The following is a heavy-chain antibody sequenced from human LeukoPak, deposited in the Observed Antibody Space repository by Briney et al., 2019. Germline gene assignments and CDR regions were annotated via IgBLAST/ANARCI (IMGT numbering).Heavy chain of an antibody. Sequence: WGSLRLSCAASGFTFSSYWMNWARQAPGKGLEWVGSINHNGNVNYYVDSVKGRFTISSDNAKNSLYLQMNSLRAEDTAVYYCAREKAYYDSSGYYSLFDYWGQGTLVTVSS. CDR1: GFTFSSYW. CDR2: INHNGNVN. V-gene: IGHV3-7*03. J-gene: IGHJ4*02. CDR3: AREKAYYDSSGYYSLFDY. D-gene: IGHD3-22*01.